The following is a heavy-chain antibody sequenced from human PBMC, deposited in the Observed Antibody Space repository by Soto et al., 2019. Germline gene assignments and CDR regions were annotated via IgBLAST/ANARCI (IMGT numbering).Heavy chain of an antibody. J-gene: IGHJ5*02. V-gene: IGHV4-4*02. Sequence: QVQLQESGPGLVKPSWTLSLTCAVSSGSISSSNWWSWVRQPPGKGLEWIGEIYHSGSTNYNPSLKSRVTISVDKSKNQFSLKLSSVPAADTAVYYCARAQGIAGGSLTDPWGQVTLVTVSS. D-gene: IGHD6-13*01. CDR3: ARAQGIAGGSLTDP. CDR2: IYHSGST. CDR1: SGSISSSNW.